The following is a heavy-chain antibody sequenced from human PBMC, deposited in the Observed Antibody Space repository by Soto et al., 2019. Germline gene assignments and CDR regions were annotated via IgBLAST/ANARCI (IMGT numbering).Heavy chain of an antibody. V-gene: IGHV4-59*08. Sequence: SETLSLTCTVSGGSISSYYWSWIRQPPGKGLEWIGYIYYSGSTNYNPSLKSRVTISVDTSKNQFSLKLSSVTAADTAVYYCARHIEMPTIFFDYWGQGTLVTVSS. D-gene: IGHD1-1*01. J-gene: IGHJ4*02. CDR1: GGSISSYY. CDR3: ARHIEMPTIFFDY. CDR2: IYYSGST.